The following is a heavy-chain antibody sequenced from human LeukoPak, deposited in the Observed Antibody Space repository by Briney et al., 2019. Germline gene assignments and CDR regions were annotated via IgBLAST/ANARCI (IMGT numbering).Heavy chain of an antibody. V-gene: IGHV1-69*04. CDR1: GGTFSSYA. D-gene: IGHD3-16*02. CDR2: IIPILGIA. J-gene: IGHJ5*02. Sequence: GASVKVSCKASGGTFSSYAISWVRQAPGQGLEWMGRIIPILGIANYAQKFQGRVTITADKSTSTAYMELSSLRSEDTAVYYCAREGTSIMITFGGVLALNLFDPWGQGTLVTVSS. CDR3: AREGTSIMITFGGVLALNLFDP.